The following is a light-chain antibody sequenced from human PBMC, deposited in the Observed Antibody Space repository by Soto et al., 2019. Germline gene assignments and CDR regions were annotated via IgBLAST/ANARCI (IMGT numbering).Light chain of an antibody. Sequence: IQLTQSPSSLSASVGDRVTITCRASQDISRYLAWYQQKAGKAPKLLIYAASTLQNGVPSRFSGGGSGTDFTLTISSLQPEDFATYYCQQLNTYPPWTFGPRTKVDIK. CDR2: AAS. CDR1: QDISRY. CDR3: QQLNTYPPWT. V-gene: IGKV1-9*01. J-gene: IGKJ3*01.